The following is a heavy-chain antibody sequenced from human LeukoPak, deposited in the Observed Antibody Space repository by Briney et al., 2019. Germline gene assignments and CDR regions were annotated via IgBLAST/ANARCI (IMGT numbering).Heavy chain of an antibody. D-gene: IGHD3-10*02. CDR2: LYSGGTT. CDR3: AELGITMIGGV. J-gene: IGHJ6*04. V-gene: IGHV3-53*01. CDR1: GFSVSNNY. Sequence: PGGSLRLSCAASGFSVSNNYVSWVRQAPGKGLEWVSVLYSGGTTYYADSVKGRFTISRDNAKNSLYLQMNSLRAEDTAVYYCAELGITMIGGVWGKGTTVTISS.